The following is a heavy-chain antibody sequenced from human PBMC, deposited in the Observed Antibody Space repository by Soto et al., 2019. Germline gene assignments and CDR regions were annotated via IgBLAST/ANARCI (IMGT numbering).Heavy chain of an antibody. CDR2: MNPNSGNT. Sequence: QVQLVQSGAEVKKPGASVKVSCKASGYTFTSYDINWVRQATGQGLEWMGWMNPNSGNTGYAQKFQGRVTMTRNTSISTADMELSSLRSEDTAVYYCAVDRSWYNGVHYYYYGMDVWGQGTTVTVSS. J-gene: IGHJ6*02. V-gene: IGHV1-8*01. CDR1: GYTFTSYD. D-gene: IGHD6-13*01. CDR3: AVDRSWYNGVHYYYYGMDV.